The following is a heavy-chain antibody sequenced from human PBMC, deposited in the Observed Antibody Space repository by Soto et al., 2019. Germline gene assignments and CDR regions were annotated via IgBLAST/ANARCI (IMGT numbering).Heavy chain of an antibody. Sequence: SVEVSCKASGYAFTSYYMHWVRQAPGQGLEWMGIINPSGGSTSYAQKFQGRVTMTRDTSTSTVYMELSSLRSEDTAVYYCARDLSKGIAAHGGMDVWGQGATVTV. D-gene: IGHD6-13*01. CDR3: ARDLSKGIAAHGGMDV. CDR1: GYAFTSYY. V-gene: IGHV1-46*01. CDR2: INPSGGST. J-gene: IGHJ6*02.